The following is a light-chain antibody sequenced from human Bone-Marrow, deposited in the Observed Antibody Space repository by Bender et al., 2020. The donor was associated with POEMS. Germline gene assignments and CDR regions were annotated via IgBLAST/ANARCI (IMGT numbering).Light chain of an antibody. J-gene: IGLJ3*02. CDR1: RSDVGRYNF. CDR3: SSYTSSSTLIV. Sequence: QSALTQPRSVSGSPGQSVTISCTGTRSDVGRYNFVSWYQQHPGKAPKVLIYDVSERPSGVPDRFSGSKSGRTASLTVSGLQAEDEADYYCSSYTSSSTLIVFGGGTKLTVL. CDR2: DVS. V-gene: IGLV2-11*01.